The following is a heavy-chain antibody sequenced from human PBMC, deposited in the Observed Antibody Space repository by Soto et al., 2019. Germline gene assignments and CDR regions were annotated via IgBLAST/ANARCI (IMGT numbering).Heavy chain of an antibody. Sequence: PSETLSLTCAVSGYSISSSNWWGWIRQPPGKGLEWIGYIYYSGSTYYTPSLKSRVTISVDTSNNQFSLKLSSVTAADTAVYYCARELRGPFDYWGQGTLVTVS. D-gene: IGHD3-10*01. V-gene: IGHV4-28*03. J-gene: IGHJ4*02. CDR1: GYSISSSNW. CDR2: IYYSGST. CDR3: ARELRGPFDY.